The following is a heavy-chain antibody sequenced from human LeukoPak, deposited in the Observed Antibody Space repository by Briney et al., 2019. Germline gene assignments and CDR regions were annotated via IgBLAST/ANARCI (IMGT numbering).Heavy chain of an antibody. Sequence: GGSLRLSCVASGFTFTSYGMSWVRKAPGKRLEWVSGISGSGDATYYADSVKGRFTISRDNSKNTLYLQMNSLRAEQTAVYYCAKLRGLSSSSENNWFDPWGQGNLVTVSS. J-gene: IGHJ5*02. CDR3: AKLRGLSSSSENNWFDP. CDR1: GFTFTSYG. CDR2: ISGSGDAT. D-gene: IGHD6-6*01. V-gene: IGHV3-23*01.